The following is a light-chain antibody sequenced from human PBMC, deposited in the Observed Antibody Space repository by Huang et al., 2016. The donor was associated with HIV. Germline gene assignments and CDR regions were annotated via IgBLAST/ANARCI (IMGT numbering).Light chain of an antibody. CDR1: QSVLVNSSKKNY. CDR3: QQYTSTPT. V-gene: IGKV4-1*01. J-gene: IGKJ4*01. CDR2: WSS. Sequence: DIVMTQSPDSLAVSLGERANINCKASQSVLVNSSKKNYLSWYQQKPGQSPMVLIKWSSTREAGVPGLFSGSGSGTDFTITINRLQAEDVAVYCCQQYTSTPTFGGGTKVEIK.